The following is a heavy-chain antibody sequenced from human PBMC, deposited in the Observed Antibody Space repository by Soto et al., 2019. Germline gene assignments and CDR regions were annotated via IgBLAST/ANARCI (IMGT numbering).Heavy chain of an antibody. J-gene: IGHJ6*03. CDR2: INHSGST. CDR1: GGSFSGYY. D-gene: IGHD6-6*01. V-gene: IGHV4-34*01. Sequence: PSETLSLTCAVYGGSFSGYYWSWIRQPPGKGLEWIGEINHSGSTNYNPSLKSRVTISVDTSKNQFSLKLSSVTAADTAVYYCARGPPYSSSYYPSPLKRYYYYYYMDFWGKGTKVTVSS. CDR3: ARGPPYSSSYYPSPLKRYYYYYYMDF.